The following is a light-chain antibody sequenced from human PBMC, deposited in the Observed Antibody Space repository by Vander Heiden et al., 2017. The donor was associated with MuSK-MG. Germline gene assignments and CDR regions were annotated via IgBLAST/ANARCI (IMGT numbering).Light chain of an antibody. V-gene: IGKV3-15*01. Sequence: EIVMTQSPAALSVSPGERATLSCRASQSVSSNLAWYQQKPGQAPRLLIYGASTRATGIPARFSGSGSGTEFTRTISSLQSEDFAVYYCQQYDSWPPAWTFGQGTKVEIK. J-gene: IGKJ1*01. CDR3: QQYDSWPPAWT. CDR2: GAS. CDR1: QSVSSN.